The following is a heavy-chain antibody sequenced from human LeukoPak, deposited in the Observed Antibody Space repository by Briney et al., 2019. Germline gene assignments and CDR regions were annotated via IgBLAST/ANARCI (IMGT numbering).Heavy chain of an antibody. J-gene: IGHJ4*02. CDR1: GFTFSNYW. CDR3: ARSYATDY. Sequence: GGSLRLSCEASGFTFSNYWMSWVRQAPGKGLEWVANIKQDGSEKNYVDSVKGRFTISRDNAKNSLYLQMNSLRAEDTAVYYCARSYATDYWGQGTLVTVSS. V-gene: IGHV3-7*01. CDR2: IKQDGSEK. D-gene: IGHD2-2*01.